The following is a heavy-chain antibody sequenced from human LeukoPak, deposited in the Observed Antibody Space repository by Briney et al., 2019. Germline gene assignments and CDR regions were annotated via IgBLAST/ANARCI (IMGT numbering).Heavy chain of an antibody. CDR2: IRYDGSNK. CDR1: GFTFSSYG. D-gene: IGHD3-16*01. Sequence: QTGGSLRLSCAASGFTFSSYGMHWVRQAPGKGLEWVAFIRYDGSNKYYADSVKGRFTISRDNSKNTLYLQMNSLRPEDTAVYYCARDGLGEGYYMDVWGKGTTVTVSS. J-gene: IGHJ6*03. V-gene: IGHV3-30*02. CDR3: ARDGLGEGYYMDV.